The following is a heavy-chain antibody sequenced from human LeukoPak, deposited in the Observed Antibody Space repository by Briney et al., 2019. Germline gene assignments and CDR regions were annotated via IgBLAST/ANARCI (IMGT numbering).Heavy chain of an antibody. V-gene: IGHV1-24*01. CDR3: ATDLRRRRGPRIDY. Sequence: GASVKVSCKVSGYTLTELSMHWVRQAPGKGLEWMGGFDPEDGETIYAQKFQGRVTMTEDTSTDTAYMELSSLRSEDTAVYYCATDLRRRRGPRIDYWGQGTLVTVSS. CDR1: GYTLTELS. CDR2: FDPEDGET. J-gene: IGHJ4*02.